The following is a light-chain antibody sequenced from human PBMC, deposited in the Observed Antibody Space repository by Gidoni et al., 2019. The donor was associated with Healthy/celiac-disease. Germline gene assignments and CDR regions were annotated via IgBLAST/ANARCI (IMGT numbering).Light chain of an antibody. CDR2: AAS. J-gene: IGKJ2*01. V-gene: IGKV1-39*01. CDR3: QQSYSTPRT. Sequence: DIQMTQSPSSLSASVGDRVTITCRASQSISSYLNWYQQKPGKATKLLIYAASSLQSGVPSRFSGSGSGTDVTLTISSLQPEDFATYYCQQSYSTPRTFGQGTKLEIK. CDR1: QSISSY.